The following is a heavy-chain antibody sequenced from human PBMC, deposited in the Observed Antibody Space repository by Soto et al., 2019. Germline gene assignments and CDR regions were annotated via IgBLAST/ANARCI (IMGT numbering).Heavy chain of an antibody. V-gene: IGHV1-69*01. CDR3: ARSQGSSTSLEIYYYYYYGMAV. D-gene: IGHD2-2*01. Sequence: QVQLVQSGAEVKKPGSSVKVSCKASGGTFSSYAISWVRQAPGQGLEWMGGIIPISGTANYALKFQGRVTITADESTSKVYMELSSLRSEDTAVYFCARSQGSSTSLEIYYYYYYGMAVWGQGTTVTVSS. CDR1: GGTFSSYA. CDR2: IIPISGTA. J-gene: IGHJ6*02.